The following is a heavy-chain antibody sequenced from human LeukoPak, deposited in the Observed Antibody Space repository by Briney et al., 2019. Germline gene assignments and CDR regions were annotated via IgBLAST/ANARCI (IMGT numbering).Heavy chain of an antibody. J-gene: IGHJ4*02. Sequence: PSETLSLTCTVSGGSISSYYWSWIRQPPGKGLEWIGYIYYSGSTNYNPSLKSRVTISVDTSKNQFSLKLSSVTAADTAVYYCARSLGHTPPSYYFDYWGQGTLVTVSS. CDR3: ARSLGHTPPSYYFDY. CDR2: IYYSGST. V-gene: IGHV4-59*12. D-gene: IGHD3-16*01. CDR1: GGSISSYY.